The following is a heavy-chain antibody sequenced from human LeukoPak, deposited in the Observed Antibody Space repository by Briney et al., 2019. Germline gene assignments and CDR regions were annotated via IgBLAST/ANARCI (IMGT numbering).Heavy chain of an antibody. Sequence: PSETLSLTCTVSGGSISSYYWSWIRQPPGKGLEWLGYIYYSGSTNYNPSLKSRVTISVDTSKNQFSLKLSSVTAADTAVYYCARYGRYSSSYYYYYMDVWGKGTTVTVSS. CDR1: GGSISSYY. CDR3: ARYGRYSSSYYYYYMDV. J-gene: IGHJ6*03. V-gene: IGHV4-59*01. D-gene: IGHD6-13*01. CDR2: IYYSGST.